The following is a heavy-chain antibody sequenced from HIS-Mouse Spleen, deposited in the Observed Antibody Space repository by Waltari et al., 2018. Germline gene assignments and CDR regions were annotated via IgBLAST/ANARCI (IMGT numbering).Heavy chain of an antibody. CDR3: EGVYGSGSYYFDY. V-gene: IGHV3-30*03. CDR2: ISYDGSNK. CDR1: GFTFSSYG. Sequence: QVQLVESGGGVVQPGRSLRLSCAASGFTFSSYGMHGVRQAAGKGLGGVSVISYDGSNKYYADSVKGRFTISRDNSKNTLYLQMNSLRAEDTAVYYCEGVYGSGSYYFDYWGQGTLVTVSS. D-gene: IGHD3-10*01. J-gene: IGHJ4*02.